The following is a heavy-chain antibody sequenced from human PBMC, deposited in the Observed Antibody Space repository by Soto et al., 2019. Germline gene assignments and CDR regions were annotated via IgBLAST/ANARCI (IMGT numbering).Heavy chain of an antibody. CDR2: ISGSGGST. CDR3: AKGTIVVVPAALFDY. Sequence: GGSLRLSCAASGFTFISYAMSWVRQAPGKGLEWVSAISGSGGSTYYADSVKGRFTISRDNSKNTLYLQMSSLRAEDTAVYYCAKGTIVVVPAALFDYWGQGTLVTVSS. CDR1: GFTFISYA. D-gene: IGHD2-2*01. V-gene: IGHV3-23*01. J-gene: IGHJ4*02.